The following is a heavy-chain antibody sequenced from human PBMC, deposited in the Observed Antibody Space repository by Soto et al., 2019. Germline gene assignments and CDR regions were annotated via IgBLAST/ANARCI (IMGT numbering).Heavy chain of an antibody. D-gene: IGHD3-10*01. J-gene: IGHJ6*02. CDR3: ARVSRYFTMVRGVITRNYYYGMDV. V-gene: IGHV6-1*01. CDR1: GDSVSSNSAA. Sequence: LLKQSQTLSLTCAISGDSVSSNSAAWNWIRQSPSRGLEWLGRTYYRSKWYNDYAVSVKSRITINPDTSNNQFSLQLNSVTPEDTAVYYCARVSRYFTMVRGVITRNYYYGMDVWGQGTTVTVSS. CDR2: TYYRSKWYN.